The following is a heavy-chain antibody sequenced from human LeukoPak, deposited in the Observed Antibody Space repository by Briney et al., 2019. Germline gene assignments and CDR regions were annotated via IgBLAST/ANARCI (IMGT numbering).Heavy chain of an antibody. J-gene: IGHJ3*02. CDR3: ARGAGSTISNDAFDM. CDR2: IYHSGNT. D-gene: IGHD5-24*01. Sequence: GSLRLSCAASGFIFRNYDMTWVRQAPGKGLEWIGSIYHSGNTYYNPSLKSRVTISVDTSKNQFSLKLSSVTAADTAVYYCARGAGSTISNDAFDMWGQGTMVSVSS. CDR1: GFIFRNYD. V-gene: IGHV4-39*07.